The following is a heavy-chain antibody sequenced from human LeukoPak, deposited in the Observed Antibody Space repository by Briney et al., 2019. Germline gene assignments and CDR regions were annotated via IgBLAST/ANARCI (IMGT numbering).Heavy chain of an antibody. J-gene: IGHJ4*02. CDR2: IYPRDGST. CDR1: GYAFTEYA. Sequence: ASVKVSCKASGYAFTEYAMNWVRQAPGQGLEWMGMIYPRDGSTSYAQKFQGRVTVTRDTSTSTVHMELSGLRSEDTAVYYCARDQEGFDYWGQGTLVTVSS. V-gene: IGHV1-46*01. CDR3: ARDQEGFDY.